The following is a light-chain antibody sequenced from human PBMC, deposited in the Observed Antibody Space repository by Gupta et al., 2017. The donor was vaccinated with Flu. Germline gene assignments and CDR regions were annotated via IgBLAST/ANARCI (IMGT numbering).Light chain of an antibody. CDR3: QQYYDVPFT. Sequence: NCKSIKSCLYDSNEMDYLSWYQQKPGQTPKLLISWATTRESGVPDRFSASGSGTDFTLTIASLQAEDVAVYYCQQYYDVPFTFGGGTKVEIK. CDR1: KSCLYDSNEMDY. CDR2: WAT. V-gene: IGKV4-1*01. J-gene: IGKJ4*01.